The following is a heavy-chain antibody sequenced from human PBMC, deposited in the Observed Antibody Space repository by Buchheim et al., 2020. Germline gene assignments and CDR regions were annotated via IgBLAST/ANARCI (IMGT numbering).Heavy chain of an antibody. CDR2: ISSTSSYI. D-gene: IGHD4-17*01. Sequence: EVQLVESGGGLVKPGGSLRLSCAASGFTFSSYSMNWVRQAPGKGLEWVSSISSTSSYIYYADSVKGRFPISRHNAKTSLYLQMNSLRAEDTAVYYCARDFYGDYSFDCWGQGTL. CDR1: GFTFSSYS. J-gene: IGHJ4*02. V-gene: IGHV3-21*02. CDR3: ARDFYGDYSFDC.